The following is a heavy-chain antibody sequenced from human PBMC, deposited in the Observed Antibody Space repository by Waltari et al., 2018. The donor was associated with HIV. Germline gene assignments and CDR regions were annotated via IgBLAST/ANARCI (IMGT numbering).Heavy chain of an antibody. D-gene: IGHD5-12*01. CDR3: AHGGWLQLRAGLDI. V-gene: IGHV3-23*01. CDR1: GFTFSSYG. CDR2: ISGNGGTT. J-gene: IGHJ3*02. Sequence: EVQLLESGGGLVQPGGSLRLSCATSGFTFSSYGLSWVRQAPGKGLEWVSVISGNGGTTYYADSVKGRFTISRDNSKNTLYLQMHSLRADDTAIYYCAHGGWLQLRAGLDIWGQGTMVTVSS.